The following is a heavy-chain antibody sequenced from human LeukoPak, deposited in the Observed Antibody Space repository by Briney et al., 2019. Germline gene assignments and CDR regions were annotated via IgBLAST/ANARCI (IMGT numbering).Heavy chain of an antibody. CDR1: RFTFSNYW. V-gene: IGHV3-7*01. D-gene: IGHD3-22*01. J-gene: IGHJ4*02. Sequence: GGSLRLSRAASRFTFSNYWMNWFRQAPGKGLEWVANINQHGSEKNYVDSVKGRFTISRDNAENSLYLQMNSLRAEDTAVYYCARGPLNRHYYDSSGYYDYWGQGTLVTVSS. CDR2: INQHGSEK. CDR3: ARGPLNRHYYDSSGYYDY.